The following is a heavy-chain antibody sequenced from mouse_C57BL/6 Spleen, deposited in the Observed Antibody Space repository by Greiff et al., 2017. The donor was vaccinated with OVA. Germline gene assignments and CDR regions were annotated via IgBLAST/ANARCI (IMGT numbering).Heavy chain of an antibody. CDR2: ISSGGSYT. V-gene: IGHV5-6*02. Sequence: DVKLVESGGDLVKPGGSLKLSCAASGFTFSSYGMSWVRQTPDKRLEWVATISSGGSYTYYPDSVKGRFTISRDNAKNTLYLQMSSLKSEDTAMYYCARPYGNYVYFDYWGQGTTLTVSS. D-gene: IGHD2-1*01. CDR3: ARPYGNYVYFDY. J-gene: IGHJ2*01. CDR1: GFTFSSYG.